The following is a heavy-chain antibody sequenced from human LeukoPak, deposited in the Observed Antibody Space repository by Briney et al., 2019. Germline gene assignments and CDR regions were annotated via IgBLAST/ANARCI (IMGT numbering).Heavy chain of an antibody. D-gene: IGHD2-15*01. Sequence: PSETLSLTCTVSGDSISTNCWTWIRQPPGQGLEYIGDIYSSGSTNYTPSLKSRFTISVDTSKNQVSLKLSSVTAADTAVYYCARGGLSGGFDIWGQGTMVIVSS. CDR3: ARGGLSGGFDI. V-gene: IGHV4-59*01. CDR2: IYSSGST. J-gene: IGHJ3*02. CDR1: GDSISTNC.